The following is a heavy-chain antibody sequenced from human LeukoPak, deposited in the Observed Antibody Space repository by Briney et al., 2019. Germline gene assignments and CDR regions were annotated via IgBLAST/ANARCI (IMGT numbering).Heavy chain of an antibody. CDR2: INTGNGNT. V-gene: IGHV1-3*04. J-gene: IGHJ5*02. D-gene: IGHD2-15*01. CDR3: ARDRVVGLAPFDP. Sequence: ASVTVPCKASGYTFTDYAMHWVRQAPGQRLEWMGWINTGNGNTRYSEKFQGRVTITMDTSASTAYMELSSLRSEDTAVYYCARDRVVGLAPFDPWGQGTLVTVSS. CDR1: GYTFTDYA.